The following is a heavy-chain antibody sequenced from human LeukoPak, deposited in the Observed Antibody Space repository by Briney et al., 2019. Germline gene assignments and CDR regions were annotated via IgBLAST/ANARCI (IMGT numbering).Heavy chain of an antibody. V-gene: IGHV3-23*01. Sequence: GGSLRLSCAASGFTFSSYAMSWVRQAPGKGLEWVSAISGSGGSTYYADSVKGRFTISRDNSKNTLYLQMNSLRAEDTAVYYCGNGVAHCGGDCYSFEDDYWGQGTLVTVSS. CDR2: ISGSGGST. J-gene: IGHJ4*02. D-gene: IGHD2-21*02. CDR3: GNGVAHCGGDCYSFEDDY. CDR1: GFTFSSYA.